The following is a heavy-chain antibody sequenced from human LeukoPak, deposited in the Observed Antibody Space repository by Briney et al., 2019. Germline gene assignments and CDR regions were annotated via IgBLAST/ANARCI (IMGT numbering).Heavy chain of an antibody. CDR2: LSATGGSA. J-gene: IGHJ4*02. CDR3: AKDTAPLGATKEFDH. CDR1: GFIFDNFG. D-gene: IGHD1-26*01. V-gene: IGHV3-23*01. Sequence: PGGSLRLSCAASGFIFDNFGMSWVRQAPGKGLEWVSALSATGGSAYYAASAQGRFTTSRGNSKNILYLEMNSLRVDDTAVYYCAKDTAPLGATKEFDHWGQGTLVTVSS.